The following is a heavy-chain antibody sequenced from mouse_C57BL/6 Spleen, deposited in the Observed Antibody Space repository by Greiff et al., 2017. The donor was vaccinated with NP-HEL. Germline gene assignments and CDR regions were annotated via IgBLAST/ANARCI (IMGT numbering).Heavy chain of an antibody. Sequence: QVQLQQPGAELVKPGASVKLSCKASGYTFTSYWMQWVKQRPGQGLEWIGEIDPSDSYTNYNQKFKGKATLTVDTSSSTAYMQLSSLTSEDSAVYYCARSPLFDYWGQGTTLTVSS. V-gene: IGHV1-50*01. J-gene: IGHJ2*01. CDR2: IDPSDSYT. CDR1: GYTFTSYW. CDR3: ARSPLFDY.